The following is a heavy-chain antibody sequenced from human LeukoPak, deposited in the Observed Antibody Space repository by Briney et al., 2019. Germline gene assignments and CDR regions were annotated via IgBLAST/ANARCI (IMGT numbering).Heavy chain of an antibody. CDR3: AKAVAVAGNWFDP. J-gene: IGHJ5*02. D-gene: IGHD6-19*01. CDR1: GFTFDDYA. Sequence: GGSLRLSCAASGFTFDDYAMHWVRQAPGKGLEWVSGISWNSGSIGYADSVKGRFTISRDNAKNSPYLQMNSLRAEDTALYYCAKAVAVAGNWFDPWGQGTLVTVSS. V-gene: IGHV3-9*01. CDR2: ISWNSGSI.